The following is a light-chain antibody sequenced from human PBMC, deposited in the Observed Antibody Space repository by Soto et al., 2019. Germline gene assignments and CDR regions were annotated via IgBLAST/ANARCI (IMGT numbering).Light chain of an antibody. J-gene: IGKJ1*01. V-gene: IGKV3D-7*01. CDR2: GAS. CDR1: QSVSSSY. Sequence: PGERVTLSCRASQSVSSSYLTWYQQKPGQAPRLLIYGASTRATSIPARFSGSGSGTDFTLTISSLQPEDFAVYYCQQDYNQGTFGQGTKVEI. CDR3: QQDYNQGT.